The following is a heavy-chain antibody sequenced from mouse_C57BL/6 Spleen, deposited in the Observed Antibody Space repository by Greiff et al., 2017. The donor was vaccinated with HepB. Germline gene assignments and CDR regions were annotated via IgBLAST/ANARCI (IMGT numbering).Heavy chain of an antibody. CDR3: ARRYVGNYAMDY. CDR1: GFTFTSYW. Sequence: QVQLQQPGAELVMPGASVKLSCTASGFTFTSYWMHWVQQRPGQGLEWLGEIDPSDSYTNYNQKFKGKSTLTVDKSSSTAYMQLSSLTSEDSAVYYSARRYVGNYAMDYWGQGTSVTVAS. D-gene: IGHD2-14*01. J-gene: IGHJ4*01. CDR2: IDPSDSYT. V-gene: IGHV1-69*01.